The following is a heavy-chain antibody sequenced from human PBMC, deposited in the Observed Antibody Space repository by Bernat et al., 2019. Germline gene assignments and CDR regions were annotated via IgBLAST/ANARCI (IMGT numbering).Heavy chain of an antibody. CDR3: ARERAYGDTAFDY. Sequence: QVQLVQSGAEVKKPGASVKVSCKASGYTFTSYVIHWVRQAPGQSLEWMGWINAGNGNTKYSQKFQGRVSISRDTSASTAYIDLSSLRSEDTAVYYCARERAYGDTAFDYWGQGTLVTVSS. J-gene: IGHJ4*02. V-gene: IGHV1-3*01. D-gene: IGHD4-17*01. CDR2: INAGNGNT. CDR1: GYTFTSYV.